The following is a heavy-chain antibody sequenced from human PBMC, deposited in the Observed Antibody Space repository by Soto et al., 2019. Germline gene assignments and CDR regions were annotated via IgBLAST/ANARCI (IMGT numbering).Heavy chain of an antibody. CDR2: IVPILGTT. D-gene: IGHD2-21*01. CDR3: ARVVSNFVGVGMAV. Sequence: QVQLVQSGAEVKKPGSSVKVSCKASGGSFSSYGISWVRQAPGQGLEWMVGIVPILGTTNYAQKFQGRVTINADEAPSTAYMELRSLRSDDTAVYYCARVVSNFVGVGMAVWGQGPTVTVSS. J-gene: IGHJ6*02. V-gene: IGHV1-69*01. CDR1: GGSFSSYG.